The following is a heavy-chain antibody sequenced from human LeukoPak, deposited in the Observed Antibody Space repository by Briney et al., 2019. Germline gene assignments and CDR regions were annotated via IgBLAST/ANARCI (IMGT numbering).Heavy chain of an antibody. CDR2: IVVGSGNT. D-gene: IGHD6-13*01. J-gene: IGHJ4*02. Sequence: SVKVSFKASGFTFTSSAMQWVRQARGQRLEWIGWIVVGSGNTNYAQKFQERVTITRDMSTSTAYMELSSLRSEDTAVYYCAAGILYSSSWYYFDYWGQGTLVTVSS. CDR3: AAGILYSSSWYYFDY. CDR1: GFTFTSSA. V-gene: IGHV1-58*02.